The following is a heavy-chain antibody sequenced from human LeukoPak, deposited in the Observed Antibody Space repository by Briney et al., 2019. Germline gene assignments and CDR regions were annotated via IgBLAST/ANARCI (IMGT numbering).Heavy chain of an antibody. V-gene: IGHV4-34*01. CDR1: GGSFSGYY. J-gene: IGHJ5*02. D-gene: IGHD6-6*01. Sequence: PSETLSLTSAVYGGSFSGYYLSWLRQPRGKGLEWIGEINHSGSTNYNPSLKSRVTKSVDTSKNQFSLKLRSVTTADTAVYYCARSIGTIARGFVPMGQGTLVTVSS. CDR3: ARSIGTIARGFVP. CDR2: INHSGST.